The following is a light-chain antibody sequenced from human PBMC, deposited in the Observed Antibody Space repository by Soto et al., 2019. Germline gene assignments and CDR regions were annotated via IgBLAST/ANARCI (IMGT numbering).Light chain of an antibody. V-gene: IGKV3-15*01. Sequence: EIVMTHSPATLSVSPGEGDTVSCRASQSVSRNLAWYQHTLGQAPRLLIYDTPTRATGVPTRFSGSRSGAEFTLTINSLQSEDFAVYYCQPYNNWPLTCGGGTKVDI. CDR1: QSVSRN. CDR3: QPYNNWPLT. CDR2: DTP. J-gene: IGKJ4*01.